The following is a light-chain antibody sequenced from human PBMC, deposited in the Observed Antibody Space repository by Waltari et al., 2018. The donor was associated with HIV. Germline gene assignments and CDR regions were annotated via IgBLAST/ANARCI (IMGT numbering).Light chain of an antibody. J-gene: IGLJ1*01. V-gene: IGLV1-44*01. CDR2: TNN. CDR3: AAWDYSRNGLV. CDR1: SSNIGITS. Sequence: QSVLTQPPSASGTPGQRVTISCSGSSSNIGITSVPWYRQLPGAAPTRLIYTNNQRPSGVRDRFSGSKSGTSASLAISGLQSEDEADYYCAAWDYSRNGLVFGAGTKVTVL.